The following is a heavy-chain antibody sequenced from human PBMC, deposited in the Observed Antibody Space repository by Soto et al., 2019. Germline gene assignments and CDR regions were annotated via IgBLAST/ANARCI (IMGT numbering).Heavy chain of an antibody. Sequence: GGSLRLSCAASGFSFNTYAVSWVRQARGKGPEWVSTVSASGGSTYSADSVKGRFTISRDNAKNTLYLQMNSLRAEDTAVYYCARDRGAAAGTRYYYGMDVWGQGTTVTVSS. V-gene: IGHV3-23*01. D-gene: IGHD6-13*01. CDR3: ARDRGAAAGTRYYYGMDV. CDR1: GFSFNTYA. J-gene: IGHJ6*02. CDR2: VSASGGST.